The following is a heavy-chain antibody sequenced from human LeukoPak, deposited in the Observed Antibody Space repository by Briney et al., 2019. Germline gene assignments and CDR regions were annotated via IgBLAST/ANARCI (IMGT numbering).Heavy chain of an antibody. Sequence: WASVKVSCKASGYTFTTYPINWVRRAPGQGLEWMGWINTNTGNPTYAQGFTGRFVFSLDTSVSTAYLQISSLKAEDTAVYYCARDESNRNYWNWGQGTLVTVSS. J-gene: IGHJ4*02. V-gene: IGHV7-4-1*02. CDR2: INTNTGNP. CDR1: GYTFTTYP. D-gene: IGHD1-7*01. CDR3: ARDESNRNYWN.